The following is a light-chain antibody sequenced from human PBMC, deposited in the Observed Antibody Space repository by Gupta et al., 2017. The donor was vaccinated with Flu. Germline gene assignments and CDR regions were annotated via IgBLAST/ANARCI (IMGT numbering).Light chain of an antibody. CDR2: TNN. V-gene: IGLV1-44*01. Sequence: QSGLTQPPSASRTPGQRVIISCSGTSSNIGTNTVNWYQHLPGTAPELLIYTNNERPSGVPDRFSGSKSGTSASLAISGLQSEDEADYYCAAWDDSLNGWVFGGGTKVTVL. CDR3: AAWDDSLNGWV. CDR1: SSNIGTNT. J-gene: IGLJ3*02.